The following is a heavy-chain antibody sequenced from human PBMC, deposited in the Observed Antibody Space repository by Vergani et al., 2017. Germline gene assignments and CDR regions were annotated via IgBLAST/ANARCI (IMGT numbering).Heavy chain of an antibody. J-gene: IGHJ4*02. CDR2: LNPNSGVT. CDR1: GYTFTGYY. Sequence: QVQLVQSGPEVKKPGASVKVSCQASGYTFTGYYLHWVRQAPGQGLEWMGWLNPNSGVTNYAQKFQGRVTLSRDTSINTAYMELSRLGYDDTAVYYCATSADYYYDSSYYVSYWGQGALVTVSS. V-gene: IGHV1-2*02. D-gene: IGHD3-22*01. CDR3: ATSADYYYDSSYYVSY.